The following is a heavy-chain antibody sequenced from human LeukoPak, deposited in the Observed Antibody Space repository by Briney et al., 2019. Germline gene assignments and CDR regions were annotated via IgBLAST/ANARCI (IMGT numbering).Heavy chain of an antibody. J-gene: IGHJ6*02. Sequence: PGGSLRLSCAASGCTFSSYWMHWVRQPPGKGLVWVSRISSDGSTTRYADSVKGRFTISRDNAKNTLYLQMNSLRAEDTAVYYCTRSHYYDSSGYYFYYGMDVWGQGTTVTVSS. CDR2: ISSDGSTT. CDR3: TRSHYYDSSGYYFYYGMDV. V-gene: IGHV3-74*01. CDR1: GCTFSSYW. D-gene: IGHD3-22*01.